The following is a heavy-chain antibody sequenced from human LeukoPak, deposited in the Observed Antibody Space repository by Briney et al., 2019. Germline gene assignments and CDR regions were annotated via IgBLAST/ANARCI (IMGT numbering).Heavy chain of an antibody. CDR3: ASGLVSFDL. CDR1: GGSISGSSYY. CDR2: IYYSGST. V-gene: IGHV4-31*03. D-gene: IGHD5/OR15-5a*01. J-gene: IGHJ2*01. Sequence: SETLSLTCTVSGGSISGSSYYWGWIRQHPGKGLEWIGYIYYSGSTYYNPSLKSRVTISVDTSKNQFSLKLSSVTAADTAVHYCASGLVSFDLWGRGTLVTVSS.